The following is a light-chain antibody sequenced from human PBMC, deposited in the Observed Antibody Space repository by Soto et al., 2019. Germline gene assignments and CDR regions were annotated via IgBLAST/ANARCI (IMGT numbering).Light chain of an antibody. CDR1: SSDVGTYNL. CDR3: CSYAGSSTSV. J-gene: IGLJ3*02. Sequence: QSALTQPASVSGSPGQSITISCTGTSSDVGTYNLVSWYQQHPGKVPKLMIYEDSKRPLGVSIRFSGSKSGNTASLTISGLHAEDEADYYCCSYAGSSTSVFGGGTKLTVL. V-gene: IGLV2-23*01. CDR2: EDS.